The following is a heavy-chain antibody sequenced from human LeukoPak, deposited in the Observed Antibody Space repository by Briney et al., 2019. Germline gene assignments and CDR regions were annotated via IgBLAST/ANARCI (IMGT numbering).Heavy chain of an antibody. Sequence: PSETLSLTCTVSGGSISSYYWSWIRQPPGKGLEWIAYIYYSGSTNYNPSLKSRVTISVDTSKNQFSLELSSVTAADSAVYYCARGDDSKSTYFDYWGQGTLVAVSS. J-gene: IGHJ4*02. D-gene: IGHD3-3*01. CDR2: IYYSGST. CDR1: GGSISSYY. CDR3: ARGDDSKSTYFDY. V-gene: IGHV4-59*01.